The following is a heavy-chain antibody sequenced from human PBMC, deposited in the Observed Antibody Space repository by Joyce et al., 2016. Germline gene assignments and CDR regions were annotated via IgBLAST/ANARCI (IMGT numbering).Heavy chain of an antibody. CDR1: GFSFSIYS. V-gene: IGHV3-48*02. CDR3: VGEGIRSGRPNY. D-gene: IGHD1-1*01. J-gene: IGHJ4*02. CDR2: FHGSAGTI. Sequence: DVYLVESGGGLARPGGSLRLSCAASGFSFSIYSMSWVRQAPGKGLEWLSFFHGSAGTIFYADSVKGRFTISRDNAHNSLYLQMNDLRDDDTAVYYCVGEGIRSGRPNYWGQGTLVTVSS.